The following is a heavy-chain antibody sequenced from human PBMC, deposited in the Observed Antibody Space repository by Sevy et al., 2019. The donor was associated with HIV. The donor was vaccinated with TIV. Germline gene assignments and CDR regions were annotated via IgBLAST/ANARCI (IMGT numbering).Heavy chain of an antibody. V-gene: IGHV2-5*01. Sequence: SGPTLVKPTQTLTLTCTFSGFSLSTSGVGVGWISQPPGKALEWLAAIFWNDDKRYSPSLKSRLTITKDTSKNQVVLTMTNMDPVDTAIYYCAHKGVAAGLDCWGQGTLVTVSS. CDR3: AHKGVAAGLDC. D-gene: IGHD6-13*01. J-gene: IGHJ4*02. CDR2: IFWNDDK. CDR1: GFSLSTSGVG.